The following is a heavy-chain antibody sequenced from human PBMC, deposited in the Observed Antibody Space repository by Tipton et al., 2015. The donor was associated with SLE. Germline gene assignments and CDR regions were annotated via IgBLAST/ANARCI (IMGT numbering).Heavy chain of an antibody. J-gene: IGHJ4*02. CDR3: ARCRKWRDSSSYYDYFDY. CDR2: LFHSGST. CDR1: GYSISSGSY. V-gene: IGHV4-38-2*01. D-gene: IGHD6-13*01. Sequence: TLSLTCAVSGYSISSGSYWGWIRQPPGKGLEWIGCLFHSGSTYYNPSLQSRVTISVDTSRNQFSLKLSSVTAADTAVYYCARCRKWRDSSSYYDYFDYWGQGTLVTVSS.